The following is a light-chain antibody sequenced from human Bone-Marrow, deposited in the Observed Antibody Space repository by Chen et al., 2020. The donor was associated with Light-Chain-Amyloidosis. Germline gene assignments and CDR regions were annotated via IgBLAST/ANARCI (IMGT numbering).Light chain of an antibody. CDR2: DDS. J-gene: IGLJ3*02. V-gene: IGLV3-21*02. CDR3: QVWDRSSGRPV. Sequence: SYVLTKPSSVPVAPGQTATSACGGNNIGSTSGHWYQQTPGRAPLLVVYDDSDRPSGIPERLSGSNSGNTATLTISRVEAGDEADYYCQVWDRSSGRPVFGGGTKLTVL. CDR1: NIGSTS.